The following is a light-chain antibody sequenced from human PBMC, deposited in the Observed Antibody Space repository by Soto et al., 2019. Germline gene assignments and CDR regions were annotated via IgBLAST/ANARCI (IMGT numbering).Light chain of an antibody. CDR1: NSDVGRYNL. V-gene: IGLV2-23*01. CDR3: CSYAPGSTWV. CDR2: EAN. J-gene: IGLJ3*02. Sequence: QSVLTQPASVSGSPGQSITISCTGTNSDVGRYNLVSWYQHHPGKAPKLVIYEANKRPSGISERFSVSKSGNTASLTISGLQAEDEGHYYCCSYAPGSTWVFGGGTKVNVL.